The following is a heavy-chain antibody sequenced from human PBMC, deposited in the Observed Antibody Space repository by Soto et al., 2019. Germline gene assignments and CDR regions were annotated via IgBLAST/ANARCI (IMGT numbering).Heavy chain of an antibody. CDR3: ARDYDFWSGYGPNGMDV. Sequence: ASVKVSCKASGYTFTSYGISWVRQAPGQGLEWMGGIIPIFGTANYAQKFQGRVTITADESTSTAYMELSSLRSEDTAVYYCARDYDFWSGYGPNGMDVRGQGTTVTVSS. CDR1: GYTFTSYG. CDR2: IIPIFGTA. J-gene: IGHJ6*02. V-gene: IGHV1-69*13. D-gene: IGHD3-3*01.